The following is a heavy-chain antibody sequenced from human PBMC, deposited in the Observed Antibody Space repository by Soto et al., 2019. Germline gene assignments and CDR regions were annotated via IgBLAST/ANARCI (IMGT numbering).Heavy chain of an antibody. Sequence: EVQMVASGGDLVQPGSSLRLSCLASGFTLTVYAFHWVRQAPGKGLEFVAAISSDGTKTYYADSVKGRFTISRDTSKNTLFLHMNRLRAEDTALYYCVNILMQHDFEGGWGQGTLVTVSS. CDR2: ISSDGTKT. J-gene: IGHJ4*02. CDR1: GFTLTVYA. CDR3: VNILMQHDFEGG. D-gene: IGHD3-3*01. V-gene: IGHV3-64D*08.